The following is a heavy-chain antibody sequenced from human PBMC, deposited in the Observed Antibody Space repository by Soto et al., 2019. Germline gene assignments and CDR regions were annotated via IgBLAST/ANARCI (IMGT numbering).Heavy chain of an antibody. CDR1: GGSISSYY. D-gene: IGHD3-16*01. CDR2: IYYSGTT. J-gene: IGHJ4*02. CDR3: ARRYGGNFDY. V-gene: IGHV4-59*01. Sequence: QVQLQESGPGLVKPSETLSLTCSVSGGSISSYYWSWIRQPPGKGLEWIGYIYYSGTTNYNPPLKRRVTISVDTSNDPCALKLSSVTAADTAVYYCARRYGGNFDYWGQGTLVTVSS.